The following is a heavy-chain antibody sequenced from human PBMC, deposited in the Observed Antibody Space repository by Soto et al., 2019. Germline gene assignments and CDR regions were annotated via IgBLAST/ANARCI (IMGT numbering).Heavy chain of an antibody. CDR2: ILSKAGNYAT. CDR1: GFIFSGSA. V-gene: IGHV3-73*01. J-gene: IGHJ4*02. Sequence: EVQLVESGGGLVQPGGSLKLSCAASGFIFSGSAVHWVRQASGKGLEWVGRILSKAGNYATAYPASMKGRITISRDDSEDSAVLQFNSRKTEDTALYYGIRGCAPYYYDYWVQGTLVAVSS. CDR3: IRGCAPYYYDY.